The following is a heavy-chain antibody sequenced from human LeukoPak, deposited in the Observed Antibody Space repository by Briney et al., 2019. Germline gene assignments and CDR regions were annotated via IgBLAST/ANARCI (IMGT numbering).Heavy chain of an antibody. Sequence: SETLSLTCTVSGYSISSGYYWGWIRQPPGKGLEWIGSIYHSGSTYYNPSLKSRVTISLDTSKNQFSLKLSSVTAADTVIYYCARDFSSSSTVYYYYYMDVWGKGTTVTVSS. V-gene: IGHV4-38-2*02. D-gene: IGHD6-6*01. CDR3: ARDFSSSSTVYYYYYMDV. J-gene: IGHJ6*03. CDR1: GYSISSGYY. CDR2: IYHSGST.